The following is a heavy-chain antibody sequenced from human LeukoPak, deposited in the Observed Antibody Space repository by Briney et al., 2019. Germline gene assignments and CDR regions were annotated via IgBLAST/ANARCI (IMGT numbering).Heavy chain of an antibody. D-gene: IGHD2-2*01. Sequence: SQTLSLTCTVSGGSISSGSYYWRWLRQPAGTGLEWIGRIYTSGSTNYNPSLKSRVTLSVDTSKNQFSLKLSSVTAADTAVYYCARSCSSTSCYGYYYYYMDVWGKGTTVTVSS. J-gene: IGHJ6*03. CDR3: ARSCSSTSCYGYYYYYMDV. CDR1: GGSISSGSYY. CDR2: IYTSGST. V-gene: IGHV4-61*02.